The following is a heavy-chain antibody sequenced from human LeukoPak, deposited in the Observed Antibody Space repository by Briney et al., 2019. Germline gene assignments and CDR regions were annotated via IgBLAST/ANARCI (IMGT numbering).Heavy chain of an antibody. Sequence: SETLSLTCAVYGGSFSGYYWSWIRQPPGKGLEWIGEINHSGSTNYNPSLKSRVTISVDTSKNQFSLKLSSVTAADTAVYYCARTIPGDSSGYADYWGQGTLVTVSS. CDR2: INHSGST. CDR1: GGSFSGYY. J-gene: IGHJ4*02. V-gene: IGHV4-34*01. D-gene: IGHD3-22*01. CDR3: ARTIPGDSSGYADY.